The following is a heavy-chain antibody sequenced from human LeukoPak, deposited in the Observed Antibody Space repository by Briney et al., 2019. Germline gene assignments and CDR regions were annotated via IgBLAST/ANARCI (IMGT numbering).Heavy chain of an antibody. J-gene: IGHJ4*02. V-gene: IGHV4-34*01. D-gene: IGHD3-22*01. CDR2: INHSGST. CDR1: GGSFSGYY. CDR3: ARVPTQRITMIVDHFFDY. Sequence: SETLSLTCAVYGGSFSGYYWTWIRQPPGKGLEWIGEINHSGSTNYNPSLKSRVTISVDTSKNQFSLKLSSVTAADTAIYYCARVPTQRITMIVDHFFDYWGQGTLVTVSS.